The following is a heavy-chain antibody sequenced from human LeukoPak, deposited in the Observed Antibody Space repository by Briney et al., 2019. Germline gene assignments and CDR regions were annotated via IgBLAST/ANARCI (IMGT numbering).Heavy chain of an antibody. CDR3: ARDSGSFVRSSWFDP. D-gene: IGHD1-26*01. J-gene: IGHJ5*02. CDR1: GGSISSYY. Sequence: SETLSLTCTVSGGSISSYYWSWIRQPAGKGLEWIGRIYTSGSTTYNPSLKRRVSMSVSTSKNQFSLKLGSVTAAETAVYYCARDSGSFVRSSWFDPWGQGTLVTVSS. CDR2: IYTSGST. V-gene: IGHV4-4*07.